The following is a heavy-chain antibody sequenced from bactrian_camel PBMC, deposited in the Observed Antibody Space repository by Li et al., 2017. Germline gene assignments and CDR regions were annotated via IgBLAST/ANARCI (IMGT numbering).Heavy chain of an antibody. CDR3: AATTDCYPSPEYNY. J-gene: IGHJ4*01. CDR1: GATWSVAR. V-gene: IGHV3S53*01. CDR2: IDTQDIP. Sequence: HVQLVESGGGSVQAGGSLRLSCAVSGATWSVARMGWFRQAPGKEREEVATIDTQDIPSYTDSVKGRFTISKDNANNTLWLQMNNLKPEDTAMYYCAATTDCYPSPEYNYWGQGTQVTVS. D-gene: IGHD5*01.